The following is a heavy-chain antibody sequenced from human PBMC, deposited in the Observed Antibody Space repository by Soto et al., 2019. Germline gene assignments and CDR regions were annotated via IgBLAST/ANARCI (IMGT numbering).Heavy chain of an antibody. V-gene: IGHV5-51*01. Sequence: GESLKISCKGSGYSFTSYWIVWVRQMPGKGLEWMGIVYPGDSDTRYSPSFQGQVTISADKSLSTAYLQWSSLKASDTAVYYCARSRLLYRYQLLYRYYYGMDVWGQGTTVTVSS. CDR3: ARSRLLYRYQLLYRYYYGMDV. CDR1: GYSFTSYW. CDR2: VYPGDSDT. D-gene: IGHD2-2*02. J-gene: IGHJ6*02.